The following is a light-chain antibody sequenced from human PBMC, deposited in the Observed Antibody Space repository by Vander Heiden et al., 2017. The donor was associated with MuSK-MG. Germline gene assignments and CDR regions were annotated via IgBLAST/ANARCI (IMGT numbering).Light chain of an antibody. CDR1: TSNVGVNA. CDR2: SNH. J-gene: IGLJ2*01. CDR3: AAWDESLNGVI. Sequence: QPVLTQPPSASGTPGQRVTLSCSGSTSNVGVNAVSWYQRLQGMAPKLLIHSNHQRPSGVPDRFSGSTSATSASLAINGLQSEDEADYYCAAWDESLNGVIFGGGTRLTVL. V-gene: IGLV1-44*01.